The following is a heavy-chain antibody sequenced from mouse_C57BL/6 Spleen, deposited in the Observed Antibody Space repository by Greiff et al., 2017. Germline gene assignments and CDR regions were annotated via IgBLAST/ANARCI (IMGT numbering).Heavy chain of an antibody. CDR2: IGSGSSTT. V-gene: IGHV5-17*01. CDR1: GFTFSDSG. Sequence: EVKLVESGGGLVKPGGSLKLSCAASGFTFSDSGMHWVRQAPEKGLEWIAYIGSGSSTTYYADTVKGRFTISTDNAKNTLFPEMTCLGSGDTSYYCCTSGWFDYWGQGTLVTVSA. CDR3: TSGWFDY. J-gene: IGHJ3*01.